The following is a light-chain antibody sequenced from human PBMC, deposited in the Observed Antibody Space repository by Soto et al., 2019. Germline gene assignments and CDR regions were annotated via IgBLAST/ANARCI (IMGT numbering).Light chain of an antibody. CDR1: QSISRY. CDR2: GSF. J-gene: IGKJ1*01. CDR3: QQSYNTHRT. V-gene: IGKV1-39*01. Sequence: DIQMTHSPSSLSASVGDRVTSTCRTSQSISRYLNWYQHKLGTAPKLLIHGSFRLQSGVPSRFSGSGSGTDFTLTISSLHPEDFATYYSQQSYNTHRTFGLWSKVEIX.